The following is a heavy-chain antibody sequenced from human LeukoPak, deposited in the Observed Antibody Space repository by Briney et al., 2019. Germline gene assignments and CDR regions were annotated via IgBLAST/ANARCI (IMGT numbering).Heavy chain of an antibody. Sequence: SETLSLTCTVSGGSMSNYYWSWIRQPPGKGLEWIGYVSYTGSTDYNPSLRSRVIVSIDTSKNQLSLIVTFVTAADTAVYYCARHLSYYDSSGYLGYWGQGTLVTVSS. J-gene: IGHJ4*02. CDR1: GGSMSNYY. CDR2: VSYTGST. CDR3: ARHLSYYDSSGYLGY. D-gene: IGHD3-22*01. V-gene: IGHV4-59*08.